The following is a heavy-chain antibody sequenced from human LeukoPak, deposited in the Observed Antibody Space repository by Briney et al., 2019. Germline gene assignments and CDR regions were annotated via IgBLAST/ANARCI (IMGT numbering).Heavy chain of an antibody. D-gene: IGHD3-10*01. CDR3: ARGGFDYYGSGRAFDF. CDR1: GYTLTELS. Sequence: GASVKVSCKVSGYTLTELSMHWVRQAPGQGLEWMGWISNDNGITNYAQQFQGRVTMDTETYTSTAYMELRSLRSDDTAVYYCARGGFDYYGSGRAFDFWGQGTLVTVSS. CDR2: ISNDNGIT. V-gene: IGHV1-18*01. J-gene: IGHJ4*02.